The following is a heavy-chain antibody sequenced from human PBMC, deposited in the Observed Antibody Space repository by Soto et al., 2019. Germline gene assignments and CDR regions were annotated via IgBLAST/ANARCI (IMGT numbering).Heavy chain of an antibody. CDR2: ISGSGGST. Sequence: GGSLRLSCAASGFTFSSYAMSWVLQAPGKGLEWVSAISGSGGSTYYADSVKGRFTISRDNSKNTLYLQMNSLRAEDTAVYYCAKDLRIVVVPAAPVFDYWGQGTLVTVSS. CDR1: GFTFSSYA. V-gene: IGHV3-23*01. CDR3: AKDLRIVVVPAAPVFDY. J-gene: IGHJ4*02. D-gene: IGHD2-2*01.